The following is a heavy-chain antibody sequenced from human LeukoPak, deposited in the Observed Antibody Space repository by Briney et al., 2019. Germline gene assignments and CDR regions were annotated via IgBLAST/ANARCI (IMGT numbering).Heavy chain of an antibody. V-gene: IGHV4-59*01. CDR2: IYYSGST. D-gene: IGHD4-17*01. CDR3: ARVRDDYGGRLFDS. J-gene: IGHJ4*02. CDR1: GGSISSYY. Sequence: SETLSLTCTVSGGSISSYYWSWIGQPPGKGLEWIGYIYYSGSTNYNPSLKSRVTISVDTSKNQFSLKLRSVTAAETAVYYCARVRDDYGGRLFDSWGQGTLVTVSS.